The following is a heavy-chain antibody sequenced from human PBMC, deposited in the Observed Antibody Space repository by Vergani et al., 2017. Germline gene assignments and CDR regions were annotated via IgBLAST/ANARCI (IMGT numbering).Heavy chain of an antibody. J-gene: IGHJ6*02. CDR3: TTDPRYCGDGSCYWLRDHHYYGMDV. CDR1: GFSFRNAW. D-gene: IGHD2-21*01. V-gene: IGHV3-15*07. Sequence: EVQLVESGGGIVKPGGSLRLSCVASGFSFRNAWMNWVRRTPGKGLEWVGRIKSTFDRGTTDYAAAVKGRFTISRDDSKNKLFLQMNGLKTEEIGVYYCTTDPRYCGDGSCYWLRDHHYYGMDVWGQGTTVTVSS. CDR2: IKSTFDRGTT.